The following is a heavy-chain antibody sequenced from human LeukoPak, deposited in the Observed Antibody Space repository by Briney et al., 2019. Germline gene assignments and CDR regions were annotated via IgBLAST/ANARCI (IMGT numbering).Heavy chain of an antibody. CDR2: IYYSGST. CDR1: GGSISSSSYY. CDR3: ARVRLGFCDH. Sequence: SETLSLTCTVSGGSISSSSYYWGWIRQPPGKGLEWIGSIYYSGSTYYNPSLKSRVTISVDTSKNQFSLKLSSVTAADTAVYYCARVRLGFCDHWGQGTLVTVSS. D-gene: IGHD3-3*01. J-gene: IGHJ4*02. V-gene: IGHV4-39*07.